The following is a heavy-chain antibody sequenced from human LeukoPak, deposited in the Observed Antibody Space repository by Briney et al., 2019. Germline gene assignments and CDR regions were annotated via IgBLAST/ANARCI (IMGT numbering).Heavy chain of an antibody. CDR3: ARGTRVVPAAGGFDP. CDR2: IYYSGTT. Sequence: PSETLSLTCTVSGGSISSSSYYWGWIRQPPGKGLEWIGSIYYSGTTYYNPSLKSRVTISVDTSKNQFSLKLSSVTAADTAVYYCARGTRVVPAAGGFDPWGQGTLVTVSS. V-gene: IGHV4-39*01. J-gene: IGHJ5*02. CDR1: GGSISSSSYY. D-gene: IGHD2-2*01.